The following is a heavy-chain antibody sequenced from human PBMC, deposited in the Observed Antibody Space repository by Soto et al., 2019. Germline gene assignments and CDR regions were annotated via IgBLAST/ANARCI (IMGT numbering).Heavy chain of an antibody. CDR2: IYSSGST. CDR3: ARSRRESTRFDY. CDR1: GGSISSYY. J-gene: IGHJ4*02. V-gene: IGHV4-59*01. D-gene: IGHD4-4*01. Sequence: SETLSLTCTVSGGSISSYYWSWIRRPPWKGLEWIGCIYSSGSTNYNPSLKSRVTISVDTSKNQFSLKLSSVTAADTAVYYCARSRRESTRFDYWAQGTMVTVSS.